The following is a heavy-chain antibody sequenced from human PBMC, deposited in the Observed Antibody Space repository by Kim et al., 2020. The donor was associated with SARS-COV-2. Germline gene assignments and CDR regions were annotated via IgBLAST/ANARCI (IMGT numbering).Heavy chain of an antibody. D-gene: IGHD6-13*01. CDR2: INPNSGGT. J-gene: IGHJ4*02. CDR3: AILEQQLEEVGLDY. Sequence: ALVKVSCKASGYTFTGYYMHWVRQAPGQGLEWMGWINPNSGGTNYAQKFQGRVTMTRDTSISTAYMELSRLRSDDTAVYYCAILEQQLEEVGLDYWGQGTLVTVSS. CDR1: GYTFTGYY. V-gene: IGHV1-2*02.